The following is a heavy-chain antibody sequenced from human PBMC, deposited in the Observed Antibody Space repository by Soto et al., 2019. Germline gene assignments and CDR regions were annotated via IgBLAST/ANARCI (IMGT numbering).Heavy chain of an antibody. J-gene: IGHJ4*02. CDR2: IYWDDDK. V-gene: IGHV2-5*02. CDR3: AHSVVAGLGYYFDY. D-gene: IGHD6-19*01. Sequence: QITLKESGPPLVKPTQTLTLTCTFSGFSLSSTRVAVGWIRQPPGKALEWLALIYWDDDKRYSPFLKSRLTITKDTSKNLVVLTMTNMDPVDTATYYCAHSVVAGLGYYFDYWGQGTLVTVSS. CDR1: GFSLSSTRVA.